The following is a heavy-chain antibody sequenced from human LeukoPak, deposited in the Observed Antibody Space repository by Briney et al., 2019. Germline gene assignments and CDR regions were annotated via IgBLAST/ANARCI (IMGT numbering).Heavy chain of an antibody. D-gene: IGHD1-26*01. V-gene: IGHV4-59*02. J-gene: IGHJ5*02. CDR2: ISYSGGT. Sequence: SETLSLTCTVSGGSVSDYYWNWIRQPPGQGLEWIGSISYSGGTNYNPSFKSRVTMSTDTSKNQFSLRLSSVTAADTAIYYCAKAEWELLNWFDPWGQGTQVTV. CDR3: AKAEWELLNWFDP. CDR1: GGSVSDYY.